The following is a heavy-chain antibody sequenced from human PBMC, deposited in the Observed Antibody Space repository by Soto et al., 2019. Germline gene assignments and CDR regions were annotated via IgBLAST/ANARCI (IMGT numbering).Heavy chain of an antibody. J-gene: IGHJ4*02. CDR2: IYYSGST. V-gene: IGHV4-59*08. CDR3: ARQRWFDY. CDR1: GGSINNYY. Sequence: QVQLQESGPGLVKPSETLSLTCTVSGGSINNYYWTWIRQPPGKGLEWIGYIYYSGSTSYNPSLKSRVTISLDTSTNQFSLRPSSVTAADTAVYYCARQRWFDYWGQGTLVTVSS.